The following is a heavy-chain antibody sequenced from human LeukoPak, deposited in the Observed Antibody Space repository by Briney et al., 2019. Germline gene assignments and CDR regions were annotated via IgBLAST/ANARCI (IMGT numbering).Heavy chain of an antibody. J-gene: IGHJ4*02. V-gene: IGHV4-59*01. CDR1: GGSISSYY. CDR3: ARADYDYVWGSYRQITFDY. D-gene: IGHD3-16*02. CDR2: IYYSGST. Sequence: SETLSLTCTVSGGSISSYYCSWIRQPPGKGLEWIGYIYYSGSTNYNPSLKSRVTISVDTSKNQFSLKLSSVTAADTAVYYCARADYDYVWGSYRQITFDYWRQGTLVTVSS.